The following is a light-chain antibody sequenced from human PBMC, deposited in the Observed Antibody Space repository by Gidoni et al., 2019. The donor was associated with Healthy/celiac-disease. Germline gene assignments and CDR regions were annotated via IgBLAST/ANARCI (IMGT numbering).Light chain of an antibody. V-gene: IGKV1-5*03. J-gene: IGKJ1*01. CDR1: QSISSW. Sequence: IQMTQSPSTLSASVGDRVTITCRASQSISSWLAWYQQKPGKAPKLLIYKASSLESGVTSRFSGSGSGTEFTLTISSLQPDDFATYYCQQHNSYSWTFXQXTKVEIK. CDR3: QQHNSYSWT. CDR2: KAS.